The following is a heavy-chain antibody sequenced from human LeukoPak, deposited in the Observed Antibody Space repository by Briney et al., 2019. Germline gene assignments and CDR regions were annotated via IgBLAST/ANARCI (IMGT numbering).Heavy chain of an antibody. D-gene: IGHD3-10*01. CDR1: GGSFSGYY. J-gene: IGHJ4*02. CDR2: INHSGST. Sequence: SETLSLTCAVYGGSFSGYYWSWIRQPPGKGLEWIGEINHSGSTNYNPSLKSRVTISVDTSKNQFSLKLSSVTAADTAVYYCARTMVRGVTPFDYWRQGTLVTVSS. V-gene: IGHV4-34*01. CDR3: ARTMVRGVTPFDY.